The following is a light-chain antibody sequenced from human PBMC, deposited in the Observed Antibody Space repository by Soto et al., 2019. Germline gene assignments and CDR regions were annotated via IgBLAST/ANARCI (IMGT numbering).Light chain of an antibody. CDR2: DVT. Sequence: QSALTQPASVSGSPGQSITISCTGTSSDVGGYDYVSRYQRHPGKAPRLMIYDVTNRPSGVSDRFSGSKSGNTAFLTISGLQTEDEADYYCSSHTSSSAVVFGGGTKLTVL. CDR1: SSDVGGYDY. CDR3: SSHTSSSAVV. V-gene: IGLV2-14*03. J-gene: IGLJ2*01.